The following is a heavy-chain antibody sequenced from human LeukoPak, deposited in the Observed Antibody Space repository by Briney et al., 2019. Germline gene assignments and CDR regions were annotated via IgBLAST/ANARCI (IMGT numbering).Heavy chain of an antibody. J-gene: IGHJ6*02. V-gene: IGHV1-2*02. Sequence: ASVKVSCKASGYTFTGYYMHWVRQAPGQGLERMGWINPNSGGTNHAQKFQGRVTMTRDTSISTAYMELSRLRSDDTAVYYCARALMMATTYYYCYYGMDVWGQGTTVTVSS. CDR1: GYTFTGYY. CDR2: INPNSGGT. CDR3: ARALMMATTYYYCYYGMDV. D-gene: IGHD5-12*01.